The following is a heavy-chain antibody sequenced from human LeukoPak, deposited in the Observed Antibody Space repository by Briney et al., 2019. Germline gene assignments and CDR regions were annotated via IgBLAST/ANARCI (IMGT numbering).Heavy chain of an antibody. CDR3: AKAPVTTCRGAFCYPFDY. CDR1: GFTFSSYA. CDR2: ISDTGNT. D-gene: IGHD2-15*01. V-gene: IGHV3-23*01. J-gene: IGHJ4*02. Sequence: PGGSLRLSCAASGFTFSSYAMSWVRQAPGKGLEWLSAISDTGNTYHADSVKGRFTISRDSSKNTLFLQMNRLRPEDAAVYYCAKAPVTTCRGAFCYPFDYWGLGTLVTVSS.